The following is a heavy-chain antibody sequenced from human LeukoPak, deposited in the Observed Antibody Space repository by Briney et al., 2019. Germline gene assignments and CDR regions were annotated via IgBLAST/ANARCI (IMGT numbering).Heavy chain of an antibody. J-gene: IGHJ4*02. Sequence: GGSLRLSCAASGFTFSSYAMSWVRQAPGKGLEWVSAISGSGGSTYYADSVKGRFTISRDNSKNTLYLQMNSLRAEDTAVYYCARDIVAAGLFFDYWGQGTLVTVSS. CDR1: GFTFSSYA. V-gene: IGHV3-23*01. CDR3: ARDIVAAGLFFDY. D-gene: IGHD1-26*01. CDR2: ISGSGGST.